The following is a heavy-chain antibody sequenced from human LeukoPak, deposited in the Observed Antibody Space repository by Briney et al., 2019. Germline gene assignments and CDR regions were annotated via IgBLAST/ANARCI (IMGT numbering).Heavy chain of an antibody. CDR2: ISYDGSNK. J-gene: IGHJ3*02. Sequence: GGSLRLSCAVYAFTFSSYGMHWVRQAPGKGLEWVAVISYDGSNKYYADSVKVRFTIYRDNSTNTLYLQMNSLRADDTAVYYCTRSGRGGAFDIWGQGTMVTVSS. CDR1: AFTFSSYG. CDR3: TRSGRGGAFDI. V-gene: IGHV3-30*03. D-gene: IGHD1-26*01.